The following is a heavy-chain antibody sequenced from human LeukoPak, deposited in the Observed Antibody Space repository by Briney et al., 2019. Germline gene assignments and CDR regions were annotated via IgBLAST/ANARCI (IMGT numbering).Heavy chain of an antibody. CDR3: AKVSRYPTPIAVAGTRNYYFDY. CDR1: GFTFSSYA. J-gene: IGHJ4*02. V-gene: IGHV3-23*01. CDR2: ISGSGGST. Sequence: PGGSLRLSCAASGFTFSSYAMSWVRQAPGKGLEWVSAISGSGGSTYYADSVKGRFTISRDNSKNTLYLQMNSLRAEDTAVYYCAKVSRYPTPIAVAGTRNYYFDYWGQGTLVTVSS. D-gene: IGHD6-19*01.